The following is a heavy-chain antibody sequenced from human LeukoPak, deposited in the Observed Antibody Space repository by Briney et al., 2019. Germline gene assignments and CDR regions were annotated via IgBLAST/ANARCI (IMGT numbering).Heavy chain of an antibody. V-gene: IGHV3-74*01. CDR2: INSDGSST. CDR3: ARALYCSSTSCLNGYFDY. Sequence: PGGSLRLSCAASGFTFSSYWMHWVRQAPGKGLLRVSRINSDGSSTSYADSVKGRFTISRDNAKNTLYLQMNSLRAEDTAVYYCARALYCSSTSCLNGYFDYWGQGTLVTVSS. J-gene: IGHJ4*02. D-gene: IGHD2-2*01. CDR1: GFTFSSYW.